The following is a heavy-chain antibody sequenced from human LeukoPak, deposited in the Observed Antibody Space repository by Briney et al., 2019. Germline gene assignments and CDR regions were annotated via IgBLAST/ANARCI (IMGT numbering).Heavy chain of an antibody. CDR2: IYPGDSDT. CDR1: GYSFTSYW. CDR3: ARQGVYSNYYYYYMDV. V-gene: IGHV5-51*01. Sequence: GESLKISCKGSGYSFTSYWIGWVRQMPGKGLEWMGIIYPGDSDTRYSPSFQGQVTISADKSISTAYLQWSSLKASDTAMYYCARQGVYSNYYYYYMDVWAKGPRSPSP. J-gene: IGHJ6*03. D-gene: IGHD4-11*01.